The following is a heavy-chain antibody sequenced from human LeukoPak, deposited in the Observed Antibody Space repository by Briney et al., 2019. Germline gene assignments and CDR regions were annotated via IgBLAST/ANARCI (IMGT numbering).Heavy chain of an antibody. Sequence: ASVKVSCKASGYTFTSYDINWVRQATGQGLEWMGWMNPNSGNTGYAQKFQGRVTMTRNTSISTAYMELSSLRSEDTAVYYCARGSIWNGGFDPWGQGTLVTDSS. D-gene: IGHD1-1*01. V-gene: IGHV1-8*01. J-gene: IGHJ5*02. CDR1: GYTFTSYD. CDR2: MNPNSGNT. CDR3: ARGSIWNGGFDP.